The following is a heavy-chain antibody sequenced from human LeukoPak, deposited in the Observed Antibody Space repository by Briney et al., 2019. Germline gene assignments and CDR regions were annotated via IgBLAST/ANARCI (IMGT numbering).Heavy chain of an antibody. V-gene: IGHV4-59*11. CDR1: GGSISSHY. D-gene: IGHD6-13*01. Sequence: SETLSLTCTVSGGSISSHYWIWIRQPPGKGLEWIGYIYYSGSTNYNPSLKSRVTISVDTSKNQFSLKLSSVTAADTAEYYCARDGNAAAGFDYWGQGTLVTVSS. CDR2: IYYSGST. CDR3: ARDGNAAAGFDY. J-gene: IGHJ4*02.